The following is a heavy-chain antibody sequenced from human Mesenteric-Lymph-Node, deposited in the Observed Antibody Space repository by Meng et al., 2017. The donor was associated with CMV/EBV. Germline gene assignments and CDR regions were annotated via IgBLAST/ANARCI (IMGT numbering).Heavy chain of an antibody. CDR1: GGSVSRGSYY. Sequence: GSLRPSCTVSGGSVSRGSYYWSWIRQSPGKELEWIGYVVYSGNTEYNPFLKSRVTMSIDTSENQFSLRLSSVTAADTAVYYCARVSPIAAAGSYNYYGVDVWGQGTTVTVSS. V-gene: IGHV4-61*01. J-gene: IGHJ6*02. CDR2: VVYSGNT. CDR3: ARVSPIAAAGSYNYYGVDV. D-gene: IGHD6-13*01.